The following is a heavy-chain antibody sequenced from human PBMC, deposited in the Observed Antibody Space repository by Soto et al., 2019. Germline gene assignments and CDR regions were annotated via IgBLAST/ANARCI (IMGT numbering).Heavy chain of an antibody. CDR1: GYSFTSYW. Sequence: GESLKISCKASGYSFTSYWISWVRQMPGKGLEWMGRIDPSDSYTNYSPSFQGHVTISADKSISTAYLQWSILKASDTAMYYCARHPPLGYYYYGMDVWGQGTTVTVSS. CDR2: IDPSDSYT. J-gene: IGHJ6*02. V-gene: IGHV5-10-1*01. D-gene: IGHD3-16*01. CDR3: ARHPPLGYYYYGMDV.